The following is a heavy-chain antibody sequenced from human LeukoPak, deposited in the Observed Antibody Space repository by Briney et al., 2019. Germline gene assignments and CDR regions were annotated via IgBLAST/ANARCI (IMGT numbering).Heavy chain of an antibody. J-gene: IGHJ6*03. V-gene: IGHV3-21*01. CDR2: ISSTSIYI. CDR1: GFTFNTYS. CDR3: ARDAAARPYYYYYYMDV. Sequence: GGSLRLSCAASGFTFNTYSMNWVRQAPGKGLEWVSSISSTSIYIYYADSVKGRFTISRDNSKNTLYLQMNSLRAEDTAVYYCARDAAARPYYYYYYMDVWGKGTTVTVSS. D-gene: IGHD6-6*01.